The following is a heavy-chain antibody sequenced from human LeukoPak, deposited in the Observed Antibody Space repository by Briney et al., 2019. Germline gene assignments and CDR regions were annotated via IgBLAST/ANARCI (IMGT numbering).Heavy chain of an antibody. D-gene: IGHD2-21*02. J-gene: IGHJ4*02. CDR1: GFTFSSYA. V-gene: IGHV3-30-3*01. Sequence: GGSLRLSCAASGFTFSSYAMHWVRQAPGKGLEWVAVISYDGSNKYYADSVKGRFTISRDNSKNTLYLQMNSLRAEDTAVYYCARNPYCGGDCSMFDYWGQGTLVTVSS. CDR2: ISYDGSNK. CDR3: ARNPYCGGDCSMFDY.